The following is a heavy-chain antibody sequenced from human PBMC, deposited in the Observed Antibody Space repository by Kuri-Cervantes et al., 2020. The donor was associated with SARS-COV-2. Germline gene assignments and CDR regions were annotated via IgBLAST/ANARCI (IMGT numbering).Heavy chain of an antibody. CDR2: IYYSGST. D-gene: IGHD3-3*01. Sequence: GSLRLSCTVSGGSISSYYWSWIRQPPGKGLEWIGYIYYSGSTNYNPSLKSRVTISVDTSKNQFSLKLSSVTAADTAVYYCARGGYDFWSGPKHQFDYWGQGTLVTVSS. CDR3: ARGGYDFWSGPKHQFDY. J-gene: IGHJ4*02. CDR1: GGSISSYY. V-gene: IGHV4-59*01.